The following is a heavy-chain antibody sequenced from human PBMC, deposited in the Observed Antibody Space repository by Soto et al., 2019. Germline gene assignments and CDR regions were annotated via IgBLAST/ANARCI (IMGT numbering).Heavy chain of an antibody. CDR2: IYHSGST. D-gene: IGHD2-15*01. CDR1: GYSISSGYY. CDR3: ARGGNDAFDI. V-gene: IGHV4-38-2*01. Sequence: PSETLSLTCAVSGYSISSGYYWGWIRQPPGKGLEWIGSIYHSGSTYYNPSLKSRVTISVDTSKNQFSLKVSSVTAADTAVYYCARGGNDAFDIWGQGTMVTVSS. J-gene: IGHJ3*02.